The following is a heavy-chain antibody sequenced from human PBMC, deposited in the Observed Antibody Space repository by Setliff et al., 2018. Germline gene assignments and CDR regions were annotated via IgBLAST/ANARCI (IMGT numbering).Heavy chain of an antibody. Sequence: PGGSLRLSCAASGFTFSRYWMSWVRQAPGKGLEWVANIKQDGSEKCYVDSVKGRFTISRDNAKNSLYLQMNSLRAEDTAVYYCARDHVYGSQYYYYYYGMDVWGQGTTVTVSS. CDR3: ARDHVYGSQYYYYYYGMDV. CDR2: IKQDGSEK. D-gene: IGHD3-10*01. J-gene: IGHJ6*02. V-gene: IGHV3-7*01. CDR1: GFTFSRYW.